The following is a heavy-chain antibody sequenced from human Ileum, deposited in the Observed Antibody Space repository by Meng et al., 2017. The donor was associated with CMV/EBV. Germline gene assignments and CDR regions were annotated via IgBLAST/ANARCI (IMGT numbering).Heavy chain of an antibody. V-gene: IGHV4-34*01. CDR1: GGSFSGYY. CDR3: AREGTKLLGLKRWFDP. J-gene: IGHJ5*02. Sequence: QVPLHQWGAGLLKPSETLSLTCAVYGGSFSGYYWSWIRQPPGKGLEWIGEINHSGSTNYNPSLKSRVTISVDTSKNQFSLKLSSVTAADTAVYYCAREGTKLLGLKRWFDPWGQGTLVTVSS. D-gene: IGHD2-15*01. CDR2: INHSGST.